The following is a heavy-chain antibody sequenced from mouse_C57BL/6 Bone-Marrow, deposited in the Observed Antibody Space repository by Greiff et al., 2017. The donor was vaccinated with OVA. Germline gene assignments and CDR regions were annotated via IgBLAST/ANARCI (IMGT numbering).Heavy chain of an antibody. CDR1: GYTFTSYG. V-gene: IGHV1-81*01. CDR3: ARERTIYSFSLAY. Sequence: QVQLQQSGAELARPGASVKLSCKASGYTFTSYGISWVKQRTGQGLEWIGEIYPRSGNTYYNEKFKGKATLTADKSSSTAYMELRSLTSEDSAVYFCARERTIYSFSLAYWGQGTLVTVSA. D-gene: IGHD5-5*01. J-gene: IGHJ3*01. CDR2: IYPRSGNT.